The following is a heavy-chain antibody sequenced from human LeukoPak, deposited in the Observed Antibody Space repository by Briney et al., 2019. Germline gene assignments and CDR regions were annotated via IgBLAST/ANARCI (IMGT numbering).Heavy chain of an antibody. CDR1: GFPFSSYG. D-gene: IGHD2/OR15-2a*01. CDR2: IPYDGSDK. V-gene: IGHV3-30*02. CDR3: ARGEFGDYYYFYMDV. Sequence: GGSLRLSCAASGFPFSSYGMHWVRQAPGKGLEWVAFIPYDGSDKFYADSVKGRFTISRDNSKNTLYLQMNSLRAEDTATYYCARGEFGDYYYFYMDVWGKGTTVTVSS. J-gene: IGHJ6*03.